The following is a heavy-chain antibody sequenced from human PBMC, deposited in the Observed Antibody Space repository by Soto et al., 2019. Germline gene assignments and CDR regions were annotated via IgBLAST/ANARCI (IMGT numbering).Heavy chain of an antibody. V-gene: IGHV3-30*18. Sequence: GGSLRLSCAASGFTFSSYGMHWVRQAPGKGLEWVAVISYDGSNKYYADSVKGRFTISRDNSKNTLYLQMNSLRAEDTAVYYCAKDGSSTSPPPDYWGQGTLVTVSS. J-gene: IGHJ4*02. CDR1: GFTFSSYG. CDR2: ISYDGSNK. CDR3: AKDGSSTSPPPDY. D-gene: IGHD6-13*01.